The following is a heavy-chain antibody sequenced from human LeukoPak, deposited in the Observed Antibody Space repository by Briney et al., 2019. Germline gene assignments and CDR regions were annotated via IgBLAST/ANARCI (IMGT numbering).Heavy chain of an antibody. J-gene: IGHJ4*02. CDR3: AKDYELGYYYGSGTWGY. CDR2: ISGSGGST. V-gene: IGHV3-23*01. D-gene: IGHD3-10*01. CDR1: GFTFSSYA. Sequence: GGPLRLSCAASGFTFSSYAMSWVRQAPGKGLEWVSAISGSGGSTYYADSVKGRFTISRDNSKNTLYPQMNSLRAEDTAVYYCAKDYELGYYYGSGTWGYWGQGTLVTVSS.